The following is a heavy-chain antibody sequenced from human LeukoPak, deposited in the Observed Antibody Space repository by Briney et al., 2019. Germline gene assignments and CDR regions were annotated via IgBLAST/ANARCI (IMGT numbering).Heavy chain of an antibody. V-gene: IGHV4-39*07. J-gene: IGHJ4*02. Sequence: PSETLSRTCTGSGGPISSNSYYWGWIRQPPGKGLEWIGTIYYSGSTYYNPSLKSRVTISVDTSKNQFSLKLSSVTAADTAVYYCARKNQWLARLDYWGQGTLVTVSS. CDR3: ARKNQWLARLDY. CDR1: GGPISSNSYY. D-gene: IGHD6-19*01. CDR2: IYYSGST.